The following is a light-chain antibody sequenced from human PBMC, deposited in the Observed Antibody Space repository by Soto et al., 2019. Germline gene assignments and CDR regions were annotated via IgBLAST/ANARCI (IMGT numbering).Light chain of an antibody. CDR1: SSNIGAGYD. CDR3: QSYDSSLSAYV. J-gene: IGLJ1*01. V-gene: IGLV1-40*01. Sequence: QSVLTLPPSVSGAPGQSITISCTGSSSNIGAGYDVHWYQQLPGTAPKLLIYDNRNRPSGVPDRFSGSKSGTSASLAITGLQAEDEADYYCQSYDSSLSAYVFGTGTKVTVL. CDR2: DNR.